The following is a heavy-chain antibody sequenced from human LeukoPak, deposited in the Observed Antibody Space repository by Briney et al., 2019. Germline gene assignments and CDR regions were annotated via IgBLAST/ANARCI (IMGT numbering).Heavy chain of an antibody. CDR3: AREHDFSIDYSFDY. J-gene: IGHJ4*02. CDR2: INAGNGNT. CDR1: GYTFTTYS. V-gene: IGHV1-3*01. Sequence: GASVKLSCKASGYTFTTYSIFWVRQAPGQSLEWMGWINAGNGNTKYSQKLQGRVTITRDTSANTAYVELSSLRSEDTAVYYCAREHDFSIDYSFDYWGQGTLVTVSS. D-gene: IGHD3-3*01.